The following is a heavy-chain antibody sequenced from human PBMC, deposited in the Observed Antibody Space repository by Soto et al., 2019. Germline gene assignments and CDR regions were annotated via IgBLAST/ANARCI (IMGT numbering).Heavy chain of an antibody. CDR3: ARGPGIAAAGSPSYP. J-gene: IGHJ5*02. V-gene: IGHV4-59*01. D-gene: IGHD6-13*01. Sequence: SETLSLTCTVSGGSISDYYWSWIRQPPGKGLEWIGYIYYSGSTNYNPSLKSRVTISVDTSKNQVSLKLTSVTTADTAVYYCARGPGIAAAGSPSYPWGQGTLVTVS. CDR2: IYYSGST. CDR1: GGSISDYY.